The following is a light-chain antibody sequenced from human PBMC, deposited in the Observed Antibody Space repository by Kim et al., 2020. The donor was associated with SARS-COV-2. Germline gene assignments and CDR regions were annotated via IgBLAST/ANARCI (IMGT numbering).Light chain of an antibody. V-gene: IGLV2-14*03. Sequence: QSSTISCTGTASDIGGYDYVSWYQQHPGKAPKVMISDVSSRPSGVSVRFSGSKSGNTASLTISGLQAEDEADYYCSSYTTTGSLVVFGGGTQLTVL. CDR3: SSYTTTGSLVV. CDR1: ASDIGGYDY. CDR2: DVS. J-gene: IGLJ2*01.